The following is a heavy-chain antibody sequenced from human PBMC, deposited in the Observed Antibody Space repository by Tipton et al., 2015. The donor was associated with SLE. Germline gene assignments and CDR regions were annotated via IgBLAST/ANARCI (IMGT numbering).Heavy chain of an antibody. CDR1: GFTFSSYS. Sequence: SLRLSCAASGFTFSSYSMNWVRQAPGKGLEWVSPISSSSSYIYYADSVKGRFTISRDNAKNSLYLQMNSLRAEDTAVYYCARGSLVVVAASDYWGQGTLVTVSS. CDR2: ISSSSSYI. J-gene: IGHJ4*02. CDR3: ARGSLVVVAASDY. V-gene: IGHV3-21*01. D-gene: IGHD2-15*01.